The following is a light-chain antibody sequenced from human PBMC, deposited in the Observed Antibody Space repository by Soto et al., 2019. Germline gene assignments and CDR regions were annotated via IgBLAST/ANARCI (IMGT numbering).Light chain of an antibody. J-gene: IGKJ5*01. CDR3: QQRNNWPPIT. CDR1: QSVSSY. CDR2: DAS. V-gene: IGKV3-11*01. Sequence: EIVLTQSPVTLSLSPGERANLSCRASQSVSSYLAWYQQRPGQAPRLLIYDASNRATGIPARFSGSGSGTDFTLTIDNLEPEDFAIYYCQQRNNWPPITFGQGTRLEIK.